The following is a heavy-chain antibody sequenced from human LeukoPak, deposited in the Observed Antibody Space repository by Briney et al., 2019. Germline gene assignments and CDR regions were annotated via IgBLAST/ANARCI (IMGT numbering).Heavy chain of an antibody. CDR3: TRVAPVTGSRYFDY. CDR1: GFTFSDHY. V-gene: IGHV3-72*01. J-gene: IGHJ4*02. D-gene: IGHD6-19*01. Sequence: GGSLRLSCAASGFTFSDHYMDWVRQATGKGLEWVGRIRNKVNSYITEYAASVTGRFTISRDDSKNSLYLQMNSLKTEDTAVYYCTRVAPVTGSRYFDYWGQGALVTVSS. CDR2: IRNKVNSYIT.